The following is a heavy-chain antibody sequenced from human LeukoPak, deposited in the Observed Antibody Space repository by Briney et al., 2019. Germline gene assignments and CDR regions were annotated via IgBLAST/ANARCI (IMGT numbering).Heavy chain of an antibody. Sequence: GASVKVSCKASGYTFTSYYMHWVRQAPGQGLEWMGIINPSGGSTSYAQKFQGRVTMTRDMSTGTVYMELSSLRSEDTAVYYCAIRLTAGDPGGYFDYWGQGTLVTVSS. J-gene: IGHJ4*02. V-gene: IGHV1-46*01. CDR2: INPSGGST. CDR3: AIRLTAGDPGGYFDY. D-gene: IGHD7-27*01. CDR1: GYTFTSYY.